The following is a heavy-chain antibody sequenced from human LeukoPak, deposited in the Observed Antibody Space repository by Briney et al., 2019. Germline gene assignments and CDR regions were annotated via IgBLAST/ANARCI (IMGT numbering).Heavy chain of an antibody. D-gene: IGHD5-12*01. Sequence: GASVKVSCKASGYTFTGYYMHWVRQAPGQGLEWMGIINPSGGSTSYAQKFQGRVTMTRDMSTSTVYMELSSLRSEDTAVYYCARVSVDIVATHYYMDVWGKGTTVTVSS. V-gene: IGHV1-46*01. CDR1: GYTFTGYY. J-gene: IGHJ6*03. CDR2: INPSGGST. CDR3: ARVSVDIVATHYYMDV.